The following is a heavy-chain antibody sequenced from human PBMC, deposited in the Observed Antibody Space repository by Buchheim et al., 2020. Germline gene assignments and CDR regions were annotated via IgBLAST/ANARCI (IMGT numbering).Heavy chain of an antibody. V-gene: IGHV3-30*03. CDR3: ATDRSSRSYKSPSGD. J-gene: IGHJ4*02. Sequence: QVQLVESGGGVVQPGRSLRLSCTASGFSFSIYGMHWVRQAPGKGLEWLAFISHDENTNYYIDSVKGRFTISRDNSKNTLYLQMNSQRSEHTAVYYCATDRSSRSYKSPSGDRGPRTL. CDR1: GFSFSIYG. D-gene: IGHD3-10*01. CDR2: ISHDENTN.